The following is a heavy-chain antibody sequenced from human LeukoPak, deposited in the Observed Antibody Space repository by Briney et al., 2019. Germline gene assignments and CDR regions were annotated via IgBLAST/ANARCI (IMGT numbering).Heavy chain of an antibody. CDR3: ARDQYVVRGVIITPHFDY. CDR1: RFTFSSYT. D-gene: IGHD3-10*01. V-gene: IGHV3-30*04. CDR2: ISYDGSNK. Sequence: GRSLRLSCAASRFTFSSYTMHWVCQAPGKGLEWVSLISYDGSNKYYADSVKGRFTISRGNSKNTLYLQMNSLRAEDTAVYYCARDQYVVRGVIITPHFDYWGQGTLVTVSS. J-gene: IGHJ4*02.